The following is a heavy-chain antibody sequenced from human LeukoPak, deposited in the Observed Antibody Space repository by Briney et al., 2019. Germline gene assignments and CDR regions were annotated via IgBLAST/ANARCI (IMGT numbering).Heavy chain of an antibody. V-gene: IGHV1-2*02. CDR1: GYTFTAYY. D-gene: IGHD6-19*01. CDR3: ARLRLGGLYLGDY. Sequence: ASVKVSCKASGYTFTAYYLHWVRQAPGQGLEWMGWINSNSGDTGSAEKFQGRLTLTRDTSSTTAYMELTGLTSDDTAVYYCARLRLGGLYLGDYWGQGTLVTVSS. J-gene: IGHJ4*02. CDR2: INSNSGDT.